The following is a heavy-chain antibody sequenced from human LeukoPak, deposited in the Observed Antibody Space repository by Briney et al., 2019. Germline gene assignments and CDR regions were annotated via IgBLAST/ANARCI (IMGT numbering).Heavy chain of an antibody. Sequence: SETLSLTCTVSGVSMSAFQWSWVRQSPEKGLEWIGCVNTKGETNYNPSLESRVITSVDTSTSQFSLRLTSVTAADTAVYYCATSNDAKIAPFDHWGQGALVTVSS. J-gene: IGHJ4*02. V-gene: IGHV4-4*09. CDR1: GVSMSAFQ. CDR3: ATSNDAKIAPFDH. CDR2: VNTKGET. D-gene: IGHD2-8*01.